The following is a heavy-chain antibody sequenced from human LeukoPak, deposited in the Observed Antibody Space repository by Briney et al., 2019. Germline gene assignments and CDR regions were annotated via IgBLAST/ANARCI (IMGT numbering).Heavy chain of an antibody. CDR2: IGTAGDT. CDR3: ARATYYYGSGSLELDY. V-gene: IGHV3-13*01. CDR1: GFTFSSYD. Sequence: GGSLRLSCAASGFTFSSYDMHWVRQATGKGLEWVSAIGTAGDTYYPGSVKGRFTISRENAKNSLYLQMNSLRAGDTAVYYCARATYYYGSGSLELDYWGQGTLVTVSS. J-gene: IGHJ4*02. D-gene: IGHD3-10*01.